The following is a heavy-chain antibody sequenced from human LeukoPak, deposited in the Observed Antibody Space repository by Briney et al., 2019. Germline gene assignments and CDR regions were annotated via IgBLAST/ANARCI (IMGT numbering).Heavy chain of an antibody. V-gene: IGHV4-59*01. D-gene: IGHD5-18*01. CDR3: ARGRRGYPFDY. CDR1: GGSISSYY. Sequence: SETLSLTCTVSGGSISSYYWSWIRQPPGKGLEWIGYIYYSGSTNYNPSLKSRGTISGDTSKNQFSLNLSSVTAADTAVYYCARGRRGYPFDYWGQGTLVTVSS. CDR2: IYYSGST. J-gene: IGHJ4*02.